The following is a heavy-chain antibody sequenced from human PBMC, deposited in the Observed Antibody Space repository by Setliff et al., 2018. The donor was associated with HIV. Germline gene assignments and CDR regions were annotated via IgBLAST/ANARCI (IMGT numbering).Heavy chain of an antibody. CDR3: ARGRRVKVVFDSSGWRDTFDI. D-gene: IGHD6-19*01. V-gene: IGHV1-69*05. CDR1: GGTFSSYA. CDR2: IIPVVGTA. Sequence: SVKVSCKASGGTFSSYAITWVRQAPGQGLEWMGGIIPVVGTAKYAQNFQGRVTLTTDESMSTAYMEVSSLKSEDTAVYYCARGRRVKVVFDSSGWRDTFDIWGQGTMVTVSS. J-gene: IGHJ3*02.